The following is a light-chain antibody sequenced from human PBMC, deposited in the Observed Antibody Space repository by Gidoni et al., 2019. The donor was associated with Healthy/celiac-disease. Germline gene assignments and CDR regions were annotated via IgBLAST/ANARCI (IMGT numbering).Light chain of an antibody. CDR1: QSISSW. CDR2: KAS. V-gene: IGKV1-5*03. Sequence: DIQMPQSPSTLSASVGDRGTITCRGSQSISSWVAWYQQKPGKAPKLLIYKASSLESGVPSRFSGSGSGTEFTLTISSLQPDDFATYYCQQYNSYSYTFGQGTKLEIK. J-gene: IGKJ2*01. CDR3: QQYNSYSYT.